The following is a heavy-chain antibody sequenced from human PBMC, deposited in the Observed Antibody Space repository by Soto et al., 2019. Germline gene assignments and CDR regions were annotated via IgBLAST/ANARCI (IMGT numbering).Heavy chain of an antibody. CDR1: GFTFSTYA. Sequence: EVQLLESGGGLVQPGGSLRLSCAASGFTFSTYAMSWVRQAPGQGLEWVSAISGGRSGTYYADSVRGRFTLSRDDSTNTLYRQMNSLRAEDTAIYDCAKGSLGYCSGAICYFVDFWGQGTLVTVSS. J-gene: IGHJ4*02. V-gene: IGHV3-23*01. CDR2: ISGGRSGT. D-gene: IGHD2-2*01. CDR3: AKGSLGYCSGAICYFVDF.